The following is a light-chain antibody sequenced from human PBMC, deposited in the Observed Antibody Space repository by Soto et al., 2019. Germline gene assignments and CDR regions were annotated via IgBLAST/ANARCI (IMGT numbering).Light chain of an antibody. CDR2: DAS. CDR1: QTISRW. CDR3: HSRA. V-gene: IGKV1-5*01. J-gene: IGKJ5*01. Sequence: DIRLTQTASTLSASVGDEVTITCRASQTISRWLAWYQQKPVRAPKLLIYDASTLESGVPSRFSGSGSETEFTLTISRLQPDDFATYFCHSRAFGQGTRLEIK.